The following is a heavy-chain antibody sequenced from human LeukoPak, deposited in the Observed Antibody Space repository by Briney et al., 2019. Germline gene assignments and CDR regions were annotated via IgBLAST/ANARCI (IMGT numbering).Heavy chain of an antibody. J-gene: IGHJ6*03. Sequence: ASVKVSCKASGYTFDNYDISFVRQAPGQGLEWMGCFSAYSGTTNYAQKFQGRLTMTTDTPTSTVYMELRSLRSDDTAVYYCARGGSYWGDYYHYMDVWGKGTTVTVSS. D-gene: IGHD1-26*01. V-gene: IGHV1-18*01. CDR2: FSAYSGTT. CDR1: GYTFDNYD. CDR3: ARGGSYWGDYYHYMDV.